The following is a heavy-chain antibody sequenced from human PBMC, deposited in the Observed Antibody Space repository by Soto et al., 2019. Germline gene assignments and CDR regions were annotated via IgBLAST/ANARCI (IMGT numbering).Heavy chain of an antibody. Sequence: GGSLRLSCTASGFPFNLYSMNWVRQAPGKGLEWISYISFSGSSIYYADSVKGRFTISRDNAKNSLYLQMNSLRVEDTALYYCARLYVSGNNKWGQGALVTVSS. D-gene: IGHD3-10*01. V-gene: IGHV3-48*01. CDR2: ISFSGSSI. J-gene: IGHJ4*02. CDR3: ARLYVSGNNK. CDR1: GFPFNLYS.